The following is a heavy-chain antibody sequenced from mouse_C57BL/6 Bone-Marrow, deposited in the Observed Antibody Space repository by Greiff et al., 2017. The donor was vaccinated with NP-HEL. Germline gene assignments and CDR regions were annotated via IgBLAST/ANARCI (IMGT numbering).Heavy chain of an antibody. Sequence: QVHVKQSGPELVKPGASVKLSCKASGYTFTSYDINWVKQRPGQGLEWIGWIYPRDGSTKYNEKFKGKATLTVDTSSSTAYMELHSLTSEDSAVYFCARPTAQVPYAMDYWGQGTSVTVSS. CDR2: IYPRDGST. CDR3: ARPTAQVPYAMDY. J-gene: IGHJ4*01. D-gene: IGHD3-2*02. V-gene: IGHV1-85*01. CDR1: GYTFTSYD.